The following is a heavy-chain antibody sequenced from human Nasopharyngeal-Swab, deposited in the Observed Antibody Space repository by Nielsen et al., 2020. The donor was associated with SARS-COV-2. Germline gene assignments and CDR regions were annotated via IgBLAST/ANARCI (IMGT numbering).Heavy chain of an antibody. D-gene: IGHD1-26*01. V-gene: IGHV3-48*02. J-gene: IGHJ4*02. CDR2: LSSSSSTS. CDR3: ARDVGIVGATLDN. Sequence: GESLKISCAASGITISSNGMNWVRQAPGKGLEWVAYLSSSSSTSYYADSVKGRFTISRDNPKNSLYLQMNSLRDEDTAVYYCARDVGIVGATLDNWGRGTLVTVSS. CDR1: GITISSNG.